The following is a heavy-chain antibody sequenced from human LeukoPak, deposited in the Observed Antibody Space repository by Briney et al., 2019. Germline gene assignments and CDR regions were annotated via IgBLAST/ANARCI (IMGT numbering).Heavy chain of an antibody. CDR2: INTSGST. CDR1: GGSINSGSYH. CDR3: ARGRGALALEDYYHSLDV. J-gene: IGHJ6*03. D-gene: IGHD1-26*01. V-gene: IGHV4-61*02. Sequence: PSQTLSLICAVSGGSINSGSYHWSRIPQPAGKGLEWIGRINTSGSTSYKSSLKSRVTISADTSKNQFSLKLSAVTAADTAVYYCARGRGALALEDYYHSLDVCGTGTTVTVSS.